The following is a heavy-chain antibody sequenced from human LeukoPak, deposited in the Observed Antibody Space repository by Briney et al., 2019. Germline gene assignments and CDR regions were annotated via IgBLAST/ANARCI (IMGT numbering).Heavy chain of an antibody. J-gene: IGHJ4*02. V-gene: IGHV4-59*08. CDR3: ARGASDFWSGSTDFDY. CDR2: IYYSGST. Sequence: SETLSLTCTVSGGSISSYYWSWIRQPPGKGLEWIGYIYYSGSTNYNPSLKSRVTISVDTSKNQFSLKLSSVTAADTAVYYCARGASDFWSGSTDFDYWGQGTLVTVSS. CDR1: GGSISSYY. D-gene: IGHD3-3*01.